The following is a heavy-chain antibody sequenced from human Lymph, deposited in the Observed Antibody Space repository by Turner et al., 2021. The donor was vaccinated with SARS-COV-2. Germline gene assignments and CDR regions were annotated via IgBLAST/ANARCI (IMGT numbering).Heavy chain of an antibody. CDR1: GIIVSRNY. D-gene: IGHD6-13*01. J-gene: IGHJ6*02. Sequence: EVQLVEPGGGLIQPGVSLGLSCAASGIIVSRNYRNWVRQGQGKGREWVSVIYSGGTTYDADSVKGRFTITRDNSKNTLYLQRNSLRVEDTAVYYCARDLGTYGMDVWGQGTTVTVSS. V-gene: IGHV3-53*01. CDR3: ARDLGTYGMDV. CDR2: IYSGGTT.